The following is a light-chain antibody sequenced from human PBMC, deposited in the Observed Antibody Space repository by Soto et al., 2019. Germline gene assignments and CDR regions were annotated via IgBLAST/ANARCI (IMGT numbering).Light chain of an antibody. CDR1: QAIGNY. J-gene: IGKJ4*01. Sequence: DIQVTQFPSSLSASVGDRVTIACRASQAIGNYLAWYQQKPGKVPKLLIYAASTLQSGVPSRFSGSGSGTDFTLTISSLQPEDFATYYCQQSYSTPPTTFGGGTKVDIK. V-gene: IGKV1-27*01. CDR2: AAS. CDR3: QQSYSTPPTT.